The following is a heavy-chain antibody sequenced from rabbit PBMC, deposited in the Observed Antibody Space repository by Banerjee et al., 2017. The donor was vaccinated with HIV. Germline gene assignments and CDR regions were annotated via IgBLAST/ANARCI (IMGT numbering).Heavy chain of an antibody. CDR2: IGPGFGIT. Sequence: QEQLKESGGGLVQPGGSLKLSCKASGIDFSSYGISWVRQAPGKGLEWIAYIGPGFGITNYANSVKGRFTISSDNAQNTVFLQMTSLTASDTATYFCASYGYAGYAYAVNLWGPGTLVTVS. J-gene: IGHJ4*01. CDR3: ASYGYAGYAYAVNL. CDR1: GIDFSSYG. V-gene: IGHV1S47*01. D-gene: IGHD6-1*01.